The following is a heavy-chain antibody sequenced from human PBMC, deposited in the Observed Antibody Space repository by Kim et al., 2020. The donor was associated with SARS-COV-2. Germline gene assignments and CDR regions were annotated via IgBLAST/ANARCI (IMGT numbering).Heavy chain of an antibody. D-gene: IGHD3-10*01. V-gene: IGHV1-69*13. J-gene: IGHJ6*03. CDR3: AGLWFRELFPGYYYMDV. CDR2: IIPIFGTA. Sequence: SVKVSCKASGGTFSSYAISWVRQAPGQGLEWMGGIIPIFGTANYAQKFQGIVTITADESTSTAYMELSSLRSEDTAVYYCAGLWFRELFPGYYYMDVWGKGTTVTVSS. CDR1: GGTFSSYA.